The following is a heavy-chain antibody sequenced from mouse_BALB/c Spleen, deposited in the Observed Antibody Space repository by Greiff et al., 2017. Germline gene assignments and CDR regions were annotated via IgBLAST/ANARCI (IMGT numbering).Heavy chain of an antibody. CDR2: ISYSGST. CDR3: ARDSDYGYVSDY. J-gene: IGHJ2*01. Sequence: EVQLQESGPGLVKPSQSLSLTCTVTGYSITSDYAWNWIRQFPGNKLEWMGYISYSGSTSYNPSLKSRISITRDTSKNQFFLQLNSVTTEDTATYYCARDSDYGYVSDYWGQGTTLTVSS. V-gene: IGHV3-2*02. CDR1: GYSITSDYA. D-gene: IGHD1-2*01.